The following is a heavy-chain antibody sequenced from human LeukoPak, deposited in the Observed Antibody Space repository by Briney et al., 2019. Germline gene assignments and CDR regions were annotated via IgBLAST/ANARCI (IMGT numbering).Heavy chain of an antibody. Sequence: GGSLRLSCATSGFPFETNAMSWVRQAPGKGLEWVATIGNTETFYAEDVPGRFTISRDNSKNTVNLQMNRLRVEDTAIYYCAKDWIQFNRVFDCFDSWGQGTLVTVSS. V-gene: IGHV3-23*01. D-gene: IGHD5-18*01. CDR2: IGNTET. J-gene: IGHJ4*02. CDR3: AKDWIQFNRVFDCFDS. CDR1: GFPFETNA.